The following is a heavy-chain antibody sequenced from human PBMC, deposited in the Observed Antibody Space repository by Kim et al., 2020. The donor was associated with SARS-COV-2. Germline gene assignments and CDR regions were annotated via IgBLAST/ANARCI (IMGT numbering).Heavy chain of an antibody. V-gene: IGHV4-30-2*04. J-gene: IGHJ4*02. Sequence: SGDAFYNPSLKSRVSISVDTSKNHFSLKVTSVSAADTAVYYCARGVEHWGQGTLVTVSS. CDR3: ARGVEH. CDR2: SGDA.